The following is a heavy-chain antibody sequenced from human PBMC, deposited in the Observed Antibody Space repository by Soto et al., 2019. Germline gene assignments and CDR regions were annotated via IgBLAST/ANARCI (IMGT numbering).Heavy chain of an antibody. CDR1: GGSISSGGYS. Sequence: QLQLQESGSGLVKPSQTLSLTCAVSGGSISSGGYSWSWIRQPPGKGLEWIGYIYHSGSTYYNPSLQSRVTIAVDRSKNQVSLKLSSVTAADTAVYYCARDSGYSSSWSTFDYWGQGTLVTVSS. J-gene: IGHJ4*02. V-gene: IGHV4-30-2*01. CDR2: IYHSGST. D-gene: IGHD6-13*01. CDR3: ARDSGYSSSWSTFDY.